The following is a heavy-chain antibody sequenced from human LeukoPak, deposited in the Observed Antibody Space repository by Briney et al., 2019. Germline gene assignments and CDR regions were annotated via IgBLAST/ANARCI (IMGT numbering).Heavy chain of an antibody. D-gene: IGHD6-19*01. V-gene: IGHV3-23*01. CDR3: AKVMGSGWPV. Sequence: PGGSLRLSCAASGFTFSTYAMTWVRQAPGKGLEWVSGISGHAFRTHYADSVKGRFTISRDNSKNTVYLQMNSLRAEDTAVYYCAKVMGSGWPVWGQGTLVTVSS. J-gene: IGHJ4*02. CDR1: GFTFSTYA. CDR2: ISGHAFRT.